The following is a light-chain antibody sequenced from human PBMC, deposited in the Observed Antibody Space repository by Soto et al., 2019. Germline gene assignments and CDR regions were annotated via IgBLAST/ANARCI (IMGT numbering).Light chain of an antibody. CDR1: SGSIANNY. CDR3: QSYDSSKVGVI. V-gene: IGLV6-57*04. CDR2: EDN. Sequence: NFMLTQPHSVSESPGKTVTISCTRSSGSIANNYVQWYQQRPGSAPTTVIYEDNERPSGVPDRFSGSIDRSSDSASLTISGLKTEDEAYYYCQSYDSSKVGVIFGGGTKLTVL. J-gene: IGLJ2*01.